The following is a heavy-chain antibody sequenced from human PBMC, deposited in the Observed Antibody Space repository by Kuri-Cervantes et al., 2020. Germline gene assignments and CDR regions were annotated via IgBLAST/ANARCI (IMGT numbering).Heavy chain of an antibody. CDR3: TRGRIGTVRGVSPPFDP. J-gene: IGHJ5*02. D-gene: IGHD3-10*01. CDR2: INHSGNT. V-gene: IGHV4-34*01. Sequence: ESLKISCAASGFTFSSYSMNWVRQPPGKGLQWIGEINHSGNTNYNPSLKSRVTLSLDTSQNHFSLKPTSVTAADTAVYYCTRGRIGTVRGVSPPFDPWGQGSLVTVSS. CDR1: GFTFSSYS.